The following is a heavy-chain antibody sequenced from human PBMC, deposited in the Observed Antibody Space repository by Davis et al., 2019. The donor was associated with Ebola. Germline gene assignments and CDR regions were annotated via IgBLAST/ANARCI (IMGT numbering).Heavy chain of an antibody. CDR1: GFTFSSYY. D-gene: IGHD3-10*01. Sequence: PGGSLRLSCASSGFTFSSYYMAWVRQAPGKGLEWVAVISYDGSNKYYADSVKGRFTISRDNSKNTLYLQMNSLRAEDTAVYYCARFVEPRGEDYWGQGTLVTVSS. J-gene: IGHJ4*02. V-gene: IGHV3-30-3*01. CDR3: ARFVEPRGEDY. CDR2: ISYDGSNK.